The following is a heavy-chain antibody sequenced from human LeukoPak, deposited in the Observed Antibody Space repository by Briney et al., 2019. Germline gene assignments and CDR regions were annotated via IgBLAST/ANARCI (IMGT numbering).Heavy chain of an antibody. V-gene: IGHV3-33*01. CDR2: IWYGGSNK. CDR1: GFTFSSYG. Sequence: GGSLRLSCAASGFTFSSYGMHWVRQAPGKGLEWVAVIWYGGSNKYYADSVKGRFTISRDNSKNTLYLQMNSLRVEDTAVYYCARGGTRGYSPVDYWGQGILVTVSS. CDR3: ARGGTRGYSPVDY. J-gene: IGHJ4*02. D-gene: IGHD5-18*01.